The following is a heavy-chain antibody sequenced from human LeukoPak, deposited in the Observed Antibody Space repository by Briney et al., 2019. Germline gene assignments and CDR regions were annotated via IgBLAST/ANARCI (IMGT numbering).Heavy chain of an antibody. V-gene: IGHV3-23*01. CDR3: AKGAGSTSWTYYYMDV. CDR1: GFPFSSYA. D-gene: IGHD2-2*01. CDR2: ITHSGGST. Sequence: GDSLTLSCAASGFPFSSYAMRWVRQAPGKGLVCVASITHSGGSTNYAASVKGRFTMSRDNSKNPLYLQMSSLTAEDTAVYYCAKGAGSTSWTYYYMDVWGKGTTVTVSS. J-gene: IGHJ6*03.